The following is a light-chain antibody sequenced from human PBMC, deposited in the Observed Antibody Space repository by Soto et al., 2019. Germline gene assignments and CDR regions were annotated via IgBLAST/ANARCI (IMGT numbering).Light chain of an antibody. CDR1: QGVNGN. CDR3: QQYNDWPGT. Sequence: EMVMTQSPATLSVSPGERATLFCRASQGVNGNVAWYQQKPGQAPRLLIYGASTRATGIPARFSGSGSGTEFTLTISSLQSEDFAVYSCQQYNDWPGTFGQGTKVEIK. CDR2: GAS. V-gene: IGKV3-15*01. J-gene: IGKJ1*01.